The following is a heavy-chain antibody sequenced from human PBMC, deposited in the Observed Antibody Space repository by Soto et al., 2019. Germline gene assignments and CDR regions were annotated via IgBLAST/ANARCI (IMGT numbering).Heavy chain of an antibody. CDR2: IIPIFGTA. CDR1: GGTFSSYA. V-gene: IGHV1-69*13. CDR3: ASPQQGIGPYCTNGVCYSNYYYGMDV. D-gene: IGHD2-8*01. Sequence: SVKVSCKASGGTFSSYAISLVRQAPGQGLEWMGGIIPIFGTANYAQKFQGRVTITADESTSTAYTELSGLRSEDTAVYYCASPQQGIGPYCTNGVCYSNYYYGMDVWGQGTTVTVSS. J-gene: IGHJ6*02.